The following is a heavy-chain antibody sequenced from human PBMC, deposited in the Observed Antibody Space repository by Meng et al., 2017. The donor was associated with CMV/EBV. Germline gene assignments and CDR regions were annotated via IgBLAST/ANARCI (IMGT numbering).Heavy chain of an antibody. J-gene: IGHJ6*02. D-gene: IGHD3-3*01. CDR3: AKPIRFLEWLNGMDV. Sequence: GESLKISCAASGFTFSSYAMHWVRQAPGKGLKWVAFIRYDGSNKYYADSVKGRFTISRDNSKNTLYLQMNSLRAEDTAVYYCAKPIRFLEWLNGMDVWGQGTTVTVSS. CDR2: IRYDGSNK. V-gene: IGHV3-30*02. CDR1: GFTFSSYA.